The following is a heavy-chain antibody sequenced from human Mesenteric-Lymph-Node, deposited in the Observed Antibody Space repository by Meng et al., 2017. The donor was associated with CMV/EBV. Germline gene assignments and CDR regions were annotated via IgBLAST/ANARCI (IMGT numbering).Heavy chain of an antibody. CDR3: ASDQYRRSWHALDI. V-gene: IGHV3-23*03. Sequence: GESLKISCAASGFTFSSYAMSWVRQAPGKGLEWVSVIYSGDRSTYYADSVKGRFTISRDNYKNTLYLQMSSLRAEDTAVYYCASDQYRRSWHALDIWGQGTMVTVSS. CDR1: GFTFSSYA. CDR2: IYSGDRST. J-gene: IGHJ3*02. D-gene: IGHD6-13*01.